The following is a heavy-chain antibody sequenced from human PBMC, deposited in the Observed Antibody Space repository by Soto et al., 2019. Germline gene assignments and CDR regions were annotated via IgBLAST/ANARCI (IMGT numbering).Heavy chain of an antibody. CDR1: GGSISSGGYY. CDR3: AGLDYYYYGMDV. J-gene: IGHJ6*02. CDR2: IYYSGST. Sequence: QVQLQESGPGLVKPSQTLSLTCTVSGGSISSGGYYWRWIRQHPGKGLEWIGYIYYSGSTYYNPSLKSRVTISVDTSKNQFSLKLSSVTAADTAVYYCAGLDYYYYGMDVWGQGTTVTVSS. V-gene: IGHV4-31*03.